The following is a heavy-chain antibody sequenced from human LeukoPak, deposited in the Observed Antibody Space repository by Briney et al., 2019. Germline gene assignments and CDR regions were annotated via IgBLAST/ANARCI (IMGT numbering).Heavy chain of an antibody. D-gene: IGHD5-12*01. J-gene: IGHJ4*02. CDR2: IRHDGSNE. CDR1: RFTFSNYG. CDR3: AKVKRGGYDSFED. Sequence: GGSLRLSCAVSRFTFSNYGMHWVRQAPGKGLEWVAFIRHDGSNEYYADSVKGRFTISRDNSKNTLYLQMDSLRPEDTAVYYCAKVKRGGYDSFEDWGQGTLVTVSS. V-gene: IGHV3-30*02.